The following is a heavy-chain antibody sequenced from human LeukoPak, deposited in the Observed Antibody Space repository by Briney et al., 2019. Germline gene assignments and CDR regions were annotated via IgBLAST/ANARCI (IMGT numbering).Heavy chain of an antibody. CDR2: IYTSGST. CDR3: ARRVVRGVFDY. CDR1: GGSISSGSYY. D-gene: IGHD3-10*01. Sequence: SQTLSLTCTVSGGSISSGSYYWSWIRQPAGKGLEWIGRIYTSGSTNYNPSLKSRVTISLDTSKNQFSLKLSSVTAADTAVYYCARRVVRGVFDYWGQGTLVTVSS. V-gene: IGHV4-61*02. J-gene: IGHJ4*02.